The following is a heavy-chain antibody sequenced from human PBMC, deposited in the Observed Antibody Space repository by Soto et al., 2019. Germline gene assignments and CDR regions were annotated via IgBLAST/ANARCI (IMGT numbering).Heavy chain of an antibody. D-gene: IGHD1-1*01. V-gene: IGHV3-64*01. CDR1: GFTFSSYA. CDR3: AREGYNWNDGLSYYYMDV. Sequence: EVQLVESGGGLVQPGGSPRLSCAASGFTFSSYAMHWVRQAPGKGLEYVSAISSNGGSTYYANSVKGRFTISRDNSKNTLYLQMGSLRAEDMAVYYCAREGYNWNDGLSYYYMDVWGKGTTVTVSS. CDR2: ISSNGGST. J-gene: IGHJ6*03.